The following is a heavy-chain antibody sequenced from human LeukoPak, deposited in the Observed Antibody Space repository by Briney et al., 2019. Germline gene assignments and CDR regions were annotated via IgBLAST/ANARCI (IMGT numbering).Heavy chain of an antibody. J-gene: IGHJ4*02. CDR2: IYYSGST. D-gene: IGHD3-10*01. V-gene: IGHV4-39*07. CDR1: RGSISSSSYY. Sequence: PSETLSLTCTVSRGSISSSSYYWGWIRQPPGKGLEWIGSIYYSGSTYYNPSLKSRVTISVDTSKNQFSLKLSSVTAADTAVYYCTRRRGGLGSPFDHWGQGTQVTVSS. CDR3: TRRRGGLGSPFDH.